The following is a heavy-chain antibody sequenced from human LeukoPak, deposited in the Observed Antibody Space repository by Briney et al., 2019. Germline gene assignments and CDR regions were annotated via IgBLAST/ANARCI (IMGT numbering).Heavy chain of an antibody. CDR1: GGSISSSSYY. Sequence: SETLSLTCTVSGGSISSSSYYWGWIRQPPGKGLEWIGSIYYSGSTNYNPSLKSRVTMSVDTSKNQFSLKLSSVTAADTAVYYCARARPYYYDPDDAFDIWGQGTMVTVSS. J-gene: IGHJ3*02. CDR3: ARARPYYYDPDDAFDI. D-gene: IGHD3-22*01. CDR2: IYYSGST. V-gene: IGHV4-39*07.